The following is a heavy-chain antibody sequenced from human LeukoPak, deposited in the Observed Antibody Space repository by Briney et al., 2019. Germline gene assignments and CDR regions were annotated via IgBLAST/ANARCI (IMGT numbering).Heavy chain of an antibody. CDR3: AKDSPVCSY. CDR1: GFTISSYG. Sequence: GGSLRLSCAASGFTISSYGMSWVRQAPGKGLEWVSAISGGGDSTYYADSVKGRFTISRDNSKNTLYLQVNSLRAEDTAIYYCAKDSPVCSYWGQGTLVTVSS. J-gene: IGHJ4*02. V-gene: IGHV3-23*01. CDR2: ISGGGDST. D-gene: IGHD3-10*02.